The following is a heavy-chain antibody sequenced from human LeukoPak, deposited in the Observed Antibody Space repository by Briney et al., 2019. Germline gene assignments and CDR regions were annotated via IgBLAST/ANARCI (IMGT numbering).Heavy chain of an antibody. CDR2: IYYSGST. CDR1: GGSISSYY. Sequence: KPSETLSLTCTVSGGSISSYYWSWIRQPPGKGLEWIGYIYYSGSTNYNPSLKSRVTISVDTSKNQFSLKLSSVTAADTAVYYCARGLHPTRYCYYYMDVWGKGTTVTVSS. CDR3: ARGLHPTRYCYYYMDV. V-gene: IGHV4-59*01. J-gene: IGHJ6*03.